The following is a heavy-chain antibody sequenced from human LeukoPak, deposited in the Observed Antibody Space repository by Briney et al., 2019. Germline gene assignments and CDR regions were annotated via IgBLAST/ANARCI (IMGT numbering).Heavy chain of an antibody. CDR1: GGSFSGYY. CDR3: ARGPTTDYYDGSGYYFFDY. CDR2: INHGGRT. Sequence: SETLSLTCAVYGGSFSGYYWTWIRQPPGKGLEWIGEINHGGRTNYNPSLKSRVSISLDTSKNQFSLKLSSVTAADTAVYYCARGPTTDYYDGSGYYFFDYWGQGTLATVSS. D-gene: IGHD3-22*01. J-gene: IGHJ4*02. V-gene: IGHV4-34*01.